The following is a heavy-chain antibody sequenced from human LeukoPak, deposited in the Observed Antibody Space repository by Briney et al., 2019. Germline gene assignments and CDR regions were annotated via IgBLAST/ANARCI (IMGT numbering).Heavy chain of an antibody. CDR3: ASSYLGIAAAGSFDY. D-gene: IGHD6-13*01. J-gene: IGHJ4*02. Sequence: ASVKVSCKASGGTFSSYAISWVRQAPGQGLEWMGGIIPIFGTANYAQRFQGRVTITTDESTSTAYMELSSLRSEDTAVYYCASSYLGIAAAGSFDYWGQGTLVTVSS. CDR2: IIPIFGTA. CDR1: GGTFSSYA. V-gene: IGHV1-69*05.